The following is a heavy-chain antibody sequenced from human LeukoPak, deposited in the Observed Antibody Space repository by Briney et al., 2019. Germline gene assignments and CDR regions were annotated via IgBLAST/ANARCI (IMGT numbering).Heavy chain of an antibody. CDR3: ARDREDYYDSSGYHNWFDP. J-gene: IGHJ5*02. CDR2: IYYSGST. CDR1: GGSISSYY. V-gene: IGHV4-59*01. D-gene: IGHD3-22*01. Sequence: SETLSLTCTVSGGSISSYYWSWIRQPQGKGLEWIGYIYYSGSTNYNPSLKSRVTISVDTSKNQFSLKLSSVTAADTAVYYCARDREDYYDSSGYHNWFDPWGQGTLVTVSS.